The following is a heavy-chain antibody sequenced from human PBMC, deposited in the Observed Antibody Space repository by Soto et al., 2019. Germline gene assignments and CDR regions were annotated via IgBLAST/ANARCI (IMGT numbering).Heavy chain of an antibody. CDR2: ISSSGSTI. J-gene: IGHJ4*02. Sequence: EVQLVESGGGLVQPGGSLRLSCAASGFSFNTYEMNWVRQAPGKGLEWVSYISSSGSTIYYADSVKGRFAVSRDNGKNSLYLQMNSLRAEDTAVYYCAYGGSCDYWGQGTQVTVSS. CDR3: AYGGSCDY. D-gene: IGHD1-26*01. CDR1: GFSFNTYE. V-gene: IGHV3-48*03.